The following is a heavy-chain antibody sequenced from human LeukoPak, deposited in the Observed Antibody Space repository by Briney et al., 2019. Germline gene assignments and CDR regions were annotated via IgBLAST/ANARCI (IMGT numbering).Heavy chain of an antibody. D-gene: IGHD6-13*01. J-gene: IGHJ4*02. V-gene: IGHV1-18*01. CDR3: ARTGYSSSWWSSDY. CDR2: ISAYNGNT. CDR1: GGTFSSYG. Sequence: GASVKVSCKASGGTFSSYGISWVRQAPGQGLEWMGWISAYNGNTNYAQKLQGRVTMTTDTSTSTAYMELRSLRSDDTAVYYCARTGYSSSWWSSDYWGQGTLVTVSS.